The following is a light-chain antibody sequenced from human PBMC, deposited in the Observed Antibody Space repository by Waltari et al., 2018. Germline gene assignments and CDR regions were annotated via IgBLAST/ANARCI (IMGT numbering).Light chain of an antibody. Sequence: EIVLTQSPATLPLSPGERATLSCRASQSISTDLAWYQQKPGQAPRPLIFDASNRATGIPVRFSGGGSGTDFTLTISSLESEDFAVYYCQQRNSWPRTFGQGTKVEIK. CDR3: QQRNSWPRT. J-gene: IGKJ1*01. CDR2: DAS. CDR1: QSISTD. V-gene: IGKV3-11*01.